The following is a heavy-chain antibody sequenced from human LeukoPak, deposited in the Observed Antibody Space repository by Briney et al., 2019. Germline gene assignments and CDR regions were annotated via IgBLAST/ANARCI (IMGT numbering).Heavy chain of an antibody. J-gene: IGHJ4*02. CDR1: GGSFSGYY. V-gene: IGHV4-34*01. Sequence: SETLSLTCAVYGGSFSGYYWSWIRQPPGKGLEWIGEINHSGSTNYNPSLKSRVTISVDTSKNQFSLKLSSVTAADTAVYYCARERIRFLRALFSFDYWGQGTLVTVSS. D-gene: IGHD3-3*01. CDR3: ARERIRFLRALFSFDY. CDR2: INHSGST.